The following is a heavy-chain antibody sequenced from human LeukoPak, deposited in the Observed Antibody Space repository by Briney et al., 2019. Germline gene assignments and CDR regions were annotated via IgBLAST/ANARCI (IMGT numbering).Heavy chain of an antibody. CDR1: GYTFTGYY. V-gene: IGHV1-2*02. CDR2: INPNSGDT. CDR3: ARVGSSGWYVHPTLDY. Sequence: ASVKVSCKASGYTFTGYYMHWVRQAPGQGLEWMGWINPNSGDTNHAQKFQGRVTVTRDTSISTAYMELSWLRSGDTAVYYCARVGSSGWYVHPTLDYWGQGTLVTVSS. J-gene: IGHJ4*02. D-gene: IGHD6-19*01.